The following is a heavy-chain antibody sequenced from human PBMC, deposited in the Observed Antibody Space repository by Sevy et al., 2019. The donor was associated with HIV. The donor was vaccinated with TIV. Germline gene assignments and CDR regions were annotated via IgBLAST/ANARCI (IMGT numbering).Heavy chain of an antibody. J-gene: IGHJ4*02. V-gene: IGHV3-30*02. D-gene: IGHD2-21*01. CDR3: VKEGGGEGGDH. CDR1: GFSYSSYG. CDR2: IQYDGSNK. Sequence: GGSLRLSCAASGFSYSSYGMHWVRQAPGKGLEWVAYIQYDGSNKDYADSVKDRFTISRDNSKNTLDLQMNSLGVEVTAVYYCVKEGGGEGGDHWGQGTLVTVSS.